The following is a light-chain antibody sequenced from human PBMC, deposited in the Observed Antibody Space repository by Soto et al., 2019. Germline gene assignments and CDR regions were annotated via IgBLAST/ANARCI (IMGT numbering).Light chain of an antibody. CDR2: DVS. V-gene: IGLV2-11*01. CDR3: SSYTGSSTPLV. J-gene: IGLJ2*01. CDR1: TSDVSYSNY. Sequence: QPVLTQPRSVSASPGQSVTITCIVTTSDVSYSNYVSWYQHHPGKVPKRIIYDVSERPSGVPDRFSGSKSGNTASLTISGLQADDEADYYCSSYTGSSTPLVFGGGTKVTVL.